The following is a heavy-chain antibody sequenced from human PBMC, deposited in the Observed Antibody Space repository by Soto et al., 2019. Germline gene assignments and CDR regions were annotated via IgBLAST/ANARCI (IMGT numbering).Heavy chain of an antibody. J-gene: IGHJ4*02. D-gene: IGHD3-10*01. CDR1: GFIFSTYS. Sequence: GGSLRLSCAASGFIFSTYSMNWVRQTPGKGLEWVSSISSSSSYIYYADSVKGRFTISRDNAKNALYLQMNSLRAEDTAVYYCARDSTPLRGVIPTDYWGQGTLVTVSS. V-gene: IGHV3-21*06. CDR2: ISSSSSYI. CDR3: ARDSTPLRGVIPTDY.